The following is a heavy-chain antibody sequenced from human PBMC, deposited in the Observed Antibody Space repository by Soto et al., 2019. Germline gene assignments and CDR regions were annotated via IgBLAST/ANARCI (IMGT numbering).Heavy chain of an antibody. Sequence: QPWGSLRLSCAASVFAFNIFAMAWFRQTPGKGLEWVSAITGSGDSSYYADSVKGRFTVSRDNSKNTLYLEMNSLRAEDTAVYFCAKVGILEWPLPYFDYWGQGTLVTVSS. CDR2: ITGSGDSS. CDR1: VFAFNIFA. D-gene: IGHD3-3*01. V-gene: IGHV3-23*01. J-gene: IGHJ4*02. CDR3: AKVGILEWPLPYFDY.